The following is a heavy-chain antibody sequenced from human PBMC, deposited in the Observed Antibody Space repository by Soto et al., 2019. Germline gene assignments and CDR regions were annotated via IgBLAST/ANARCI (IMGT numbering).Heavy chain of an antibody. V-gene: IGHV3-23*01. CDR3: AKGDWADY. CDR1: GFSFSTYA. J-gene: IGHJ4*02. CDR2: IGANENGYT. D-gene: IGHD3-9*01. Sequence: DVQLLESGGGLIQPGGSLRLSCVASGFSFSTYAMTWVRQGPGKGPEWVSCIGANENGYTNYAGSVAGRFIVSRDKSKNTRYLQMNNLRDDDTAVYYCAKGDWADYWGQGALVTVSS.